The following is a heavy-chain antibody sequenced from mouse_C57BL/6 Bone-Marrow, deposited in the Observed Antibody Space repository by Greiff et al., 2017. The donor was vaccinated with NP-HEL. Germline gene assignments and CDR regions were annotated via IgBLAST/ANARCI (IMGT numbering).Heavy chain of an antibody. Sequence: VQLQQSGAELARPGASVKLSCKASGYTFTSYGISWVKQRTGQGLEWIGEIYPRSGNTYYNEKFKGKATLTAEKSSSTAYMETRSLTSEASAVNLCAGYDYCGSRVWFAYWGPGTLVTVSA. CDR2: IYPRSGNT. CDR3: AGYDYCGSRVWFAY. D-gene: IGHD1-1*01. CDR1: GYTFTSYG. V-gene: IGHV1-81*01. J-gene: IGHJ3*01.